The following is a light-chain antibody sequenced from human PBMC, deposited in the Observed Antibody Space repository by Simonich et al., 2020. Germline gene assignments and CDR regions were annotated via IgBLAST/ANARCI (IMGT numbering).Light chain of an antibody. CDR3: VLYMGSGIWV. J-gene: IGLJ3*02. Sequence: QTVVTQEPSFSVSPGGTVTLTCGLSSGSVSTSYYPSWYQPTPGQAPRTLFYSTNTRSSGVPDRFSGSILGNKAALTITGAQADDESDYYCVLYMGSGIWVFGGGTKLTVL. CDR1: SGSVSTSYY. V-gene: IGLV8-61*01. CDR2: STN.